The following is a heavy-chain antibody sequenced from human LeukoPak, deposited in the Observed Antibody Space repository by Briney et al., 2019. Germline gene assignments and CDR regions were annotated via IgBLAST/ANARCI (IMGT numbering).Heavy chain of an antibody. D-gene: IGHD6-19*01. Sequence: GASVNVSLKSTVYSFNPYGIGWLRQPPGQGLEWVGWSNTYSDYGDNGTKAQGRVTMTTDTSTSTAYMELSSMNSDDTAIYFCARDGARGAVAGNSGFDFWGQGTMVTVSS. CDR3: ARDGARGAVAGNSGFDF. V-gene: IGHV1-18*01. CDR1: VYSFNPYG. CDR2: SNTYSDYG. J-gene: IGHJ3*01.